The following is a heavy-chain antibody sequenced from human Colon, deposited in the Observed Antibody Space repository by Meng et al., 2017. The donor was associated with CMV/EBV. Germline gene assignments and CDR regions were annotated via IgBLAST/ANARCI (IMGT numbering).Heavy chain of an antibody. D-gene: IGHD5-18*01. V-gene: IGHV1-2*02. CDR3: ARGVVGGYNFGYPVAYYYDY. CDR1: GYPFTCYY. Sequence: QVRLLQAGAEVNQPGPQVKVYFKATGYPFTCYYIHWVRQAPGQGLEWIGWINPKSVDTKYAQKFQGRVIMTRDTSIDTAYMELSSLRSDDTAVYYCARGVVGGYNFGYPVAYYYDYWGQGTLVTVSS. J-gene: IGHJ4*02. CDR2: INPKSVDT.